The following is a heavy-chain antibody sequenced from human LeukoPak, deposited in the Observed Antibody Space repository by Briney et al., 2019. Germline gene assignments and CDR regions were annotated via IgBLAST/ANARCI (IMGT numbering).Heavy chain of an antibody. CDR3: AREGLRSVFDY. Sequence: ASVKVSCKASGYTFTGYYMHWVRQAPGQGLEWMGWINPKSDGTKYAQNFQGRVTMTWDTSISTAYMEVSRLTSDDTAMFYCAREGLRSVFDYWGQGTLVTVSS. CDR2: INPKSDGT. D-gene: IGHD4-17*01. V-gene: IGHV1-2*02. CDR1: GYTFTGYY. J-gene: IGHJ4*02.